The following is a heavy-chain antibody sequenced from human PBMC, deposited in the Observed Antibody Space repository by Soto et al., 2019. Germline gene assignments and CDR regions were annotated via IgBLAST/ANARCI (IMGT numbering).Heavy chain of an antibody. J-gene: IGHJ2*01. CDR3: VKDLRERITWYFDL. D-gene: IGHD1-26*01. V-gene: IGHV3-9*01. Sequence: EVQLVESGGGLVQPGGSRSPSFQTLGFTFDIYAMHWVRQAPGKGLEWVSGISWNSGKIGYADSVKGRFTISRDNAKKSLHLEVTSLRAEDTAFYYCVKDLRERITWYFDLWGRGTLVTVSS. CDR1: GFTFDIYA. CDR2: ISWNSGKI.